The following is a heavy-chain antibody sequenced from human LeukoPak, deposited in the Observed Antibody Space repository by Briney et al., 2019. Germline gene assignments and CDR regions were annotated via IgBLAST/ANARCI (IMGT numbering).Heavy chain of an antibody. V-gene: IGHV1-69*06. Sequence: SVKVSCKASGGIFGSYAINWVRQAPGQGLEWLGRIIPIFDTPNYAQTFQGRVTISADKSTRTVYMELSSLRSEDTALYYCAKGSRLREAGSYRFWGQGTLVTVSS. J-gene: IGHJ4*02. D-gene: IGHD3-16*02. CDR3: AKGSRLREAGSYRF. CDR2: IIPIFDTP. CDR1: GGIFGSYA.